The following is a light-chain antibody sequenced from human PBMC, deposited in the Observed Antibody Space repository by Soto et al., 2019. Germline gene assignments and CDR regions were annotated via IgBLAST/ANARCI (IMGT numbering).Light chain of an antibody. CDR1: NIGSKS. Sequence: SYELTQPPSVSVAPGKTARISCEGNNIGSKSVHWHQQKPGQAPVLVIYYDSDRPSGIPERLSGSNSGNTATVTISRVEAGDEADYYCQVWDSSSDHHVFGTGTKLTVL. V-gene: IGLV3-21*04. J-gene: IGLJ1*01. CDR3: QVWDSSSDHHV. CDR2: YDS.